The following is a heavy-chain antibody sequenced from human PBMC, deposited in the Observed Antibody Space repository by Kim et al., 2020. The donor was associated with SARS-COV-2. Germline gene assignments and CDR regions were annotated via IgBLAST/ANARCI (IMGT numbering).Heavy chain of an antibody. Sequence: SQKFQGRVTITRDTSASTAYMELSSLRSEDTAVYYCASNRGIAVAGPFDYWGQGTLVTVSS. J-gene: IGHJ4*02. V-gene: IGHV1-3*01. CDR3: ASNRGIAVAGPFDY. D-gene: IGHD6-19*01.